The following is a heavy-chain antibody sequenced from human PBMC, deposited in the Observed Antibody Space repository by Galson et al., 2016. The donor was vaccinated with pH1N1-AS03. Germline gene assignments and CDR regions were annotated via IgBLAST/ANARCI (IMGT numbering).Heavy chain of an antibody. CDR2: VKGVFRTT. J-gene: IGHJ4*02. V-gene: IGHV1-69*05. CDR3: ATAGNYFDIRRCDY. D-gene: IGHD3-9*01. Sequence: SVKVSCKASGLTFSSYAISWVRQAPGQGLEWMGGVKGVFRTTNYAQKFQGRITITMDQSTGTAYMEVSSLRAEDTTVYYCATAGNYFDIRRCDYWGQGTPVTVFS. CDR1: GLTFSSYA.